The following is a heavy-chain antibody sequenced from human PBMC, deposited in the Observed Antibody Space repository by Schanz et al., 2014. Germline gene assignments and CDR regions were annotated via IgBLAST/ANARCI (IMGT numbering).Heavy chain of an antibody. Sequence: EVQLVESGGGLVKPGGSLRLSCAASGFTFSSYAMSWVRQAPGKGLEWVSAISGSGGRTYYADSVKGRFTISRDNSKNTLYLQMNSLRAEDTAVYYCAKGRFGELSAFDIWGQGTMVTVSS. D-gene: IGHD3-10*01. CDR2: ISGSGGRT. CDR1: GFTFSSYA. V-gene: IGHV3-23*04. J-gene: IGHJ3*02. CDR3: AKGRFGELSAFDI.